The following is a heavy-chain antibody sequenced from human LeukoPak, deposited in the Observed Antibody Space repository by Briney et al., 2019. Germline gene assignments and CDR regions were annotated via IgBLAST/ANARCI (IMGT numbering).Heavy chain of an antibody. CDR1: GGSFSGDF. D-gene: IGHD3-16*01. V-gene: IGHV4-34*01. CDR2: INHGGST. CDR3: ARQGGPYWFDP. Sequence: SETLSLTCAVYGGSFSGDFWSWIRQSPGKGLEWSGEINHGGSTTYNPSLQSRVTMSVDTSTNQCSLKLSSVTAADTAVYYCARQGGPYWFDPWGQGTLVTVSS. J-gene: IGHJ5*02.